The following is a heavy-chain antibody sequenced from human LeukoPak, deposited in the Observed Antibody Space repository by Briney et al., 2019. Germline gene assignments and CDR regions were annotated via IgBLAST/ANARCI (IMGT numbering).Heavy chain of an antibody. Sequence: GGSLRLSCAASGFTVSSFHMSWVRQASGKGLECVSVSYTTGSTNYADSVKGRFTISRDNSKNTLYLQMNSLKTEDTAVYYCTTDPIIVVVPAAILGIVATINDYWGQGTLVTVSS. CDR1: GFTVSSFH. V-gene: IGHV3-53*01. CDR2: SYTTGST. D-gene: IGHD2-2*02. J-gene: IGHJ4*02. CDR3: TTDPIIVVVPAAILGIVATINDY.